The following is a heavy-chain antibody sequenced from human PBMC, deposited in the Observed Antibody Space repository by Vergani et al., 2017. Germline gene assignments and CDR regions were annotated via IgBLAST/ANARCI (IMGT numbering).Heavy chain of an antibody. J-gene: IGHJ6*02. CDR2: IDPSDSYT. CDR1: GYSFTSYW. CDR3: ARSRYSSGWYYYGMDV. V-gene: IGHV5-10-1*03. Sequence: VQLVQSGAEVKKPGESLRISCKGSGYSFTSYWISWVRQMPGKGLEWMGRIDPSDSYTNYSPSFQGHVTISADKSISTAYLQWSSLKASDTAMYYCARSRYSSGWYYYGMDVWGQGTTVTVSS. D-gene: IGHD6-19*01.